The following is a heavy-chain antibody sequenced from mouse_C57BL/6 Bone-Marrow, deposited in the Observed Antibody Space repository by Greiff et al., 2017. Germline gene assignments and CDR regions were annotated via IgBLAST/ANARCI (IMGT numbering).Heavy chain of an antibody. CDR2: INPSTGGT. D-gene: IGHD2-4*01. J-gene: IGHJ4*01. CDR3: ARSSYDYLYYYARDY. Sequence: EVQLQQSGPELVKPGASVKISCKASGYSFTGYYMNWVKQSPEKSLEWIGEINPSTGGTTYNQKFKAKATLTVDTSSSTAYMQLKSLTSEDSAVYYCARSSYDYLYYYARDYWGQGTSVTVSS. V-gene: IGHV1-42*01. CDR1: GYSFTGYY.